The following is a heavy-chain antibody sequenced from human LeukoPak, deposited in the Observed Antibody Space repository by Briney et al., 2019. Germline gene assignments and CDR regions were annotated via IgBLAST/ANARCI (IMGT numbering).Heavy chain of an antibody. CDR2: INPDGSTT. V-gene: IGHV3-74*01. CDR3: ARDVSGRDDY. J-gene: IGHJ4*02. Sequence: GGSLRLSCAASGFTFNNYWMHWVRQPPEKGLLWVSHINPDGSTTNYADSVKGRFTISRDNAKNTLYLQMNNLRVEDTAVYYCARDVSGRDDYWGQGTLVIVSS. CDR1: GFTFNNYW. D-gene: IGHD6-25*01.